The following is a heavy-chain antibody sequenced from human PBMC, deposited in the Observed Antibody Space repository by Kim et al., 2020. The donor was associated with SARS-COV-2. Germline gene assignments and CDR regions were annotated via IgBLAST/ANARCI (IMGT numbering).Heavy chain of an antibody. J-gene: IGHJ6*02. CDR1: GASISDFY. Sequence: SETLSLTCTVSGASISDFYWSWIRQPAGRGLEWVGRIYRGETDYNPSLKSRVTMSLDTSKNQFSLKLTSVTAADTAVYYCSRAGNSAKDVWGQGTTVTVSS. CDR2: IYRGET. V-gene: IGHV4-4*07. CDR3: SRAGNSAKDV.